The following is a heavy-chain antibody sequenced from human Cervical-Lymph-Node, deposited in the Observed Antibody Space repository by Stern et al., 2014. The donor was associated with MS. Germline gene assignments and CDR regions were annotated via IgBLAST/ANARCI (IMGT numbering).Heavy chain of an antibody. CDR3: ARYTVRDWFDP. CDR2: INHSGNT. Sequence: QVQLQQWGAGLLKPSETLSLTCAVYGGSFSGYYWSWIRQSPGKGLEWIGEINHSGNTNYNPSLKSRVTISTETPRSQFSLKLGSVTAADTAVYYCARYTVRDWFDPWGQGTLVIVSS. J-gene: IGHJ5*02. V-gene: IGHV4-34*01. D-gene: IGHD4-17*01. CDR1: GGSFSGYY.